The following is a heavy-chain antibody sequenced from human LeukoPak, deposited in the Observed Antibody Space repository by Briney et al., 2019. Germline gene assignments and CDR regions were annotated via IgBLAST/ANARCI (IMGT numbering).Heavy chain of an antibody. CDR2: ISSNGGST. D-gene: IGHD6-19*01. V-gene: IGHV3-64*01. CDR3: ARLEDSTGYSSGWYGY. J-gene: IGHJ4*02. CDR1: GFTFSSYA. Sequence: PGGSLRLSCAASGFTFSSYAMHWVRQAPGKGLGYVSAISSNGGSTYYANSVKGRFTISRDNSQNTLYLQMGSLRAEDMAVYYCARLEDSTGYSSGWYGYWGQGTLVTVSS.